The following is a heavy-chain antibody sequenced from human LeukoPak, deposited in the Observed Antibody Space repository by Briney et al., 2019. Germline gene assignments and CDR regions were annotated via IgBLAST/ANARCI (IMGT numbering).Heavy chain of an antibody. CDR2: TRNKARGYTT. Sequence: GGSLRLSCAASGATLSDYHMDWVRQAPGKGLEWTGRTRNKARGYTTEYAASVKGRFTISRDDSKTSVYLQMNSLKTEDTAVYFCARDGAEGDNSAFDIWGHGTVVTVSS. CDR1: GATLSDYH. J-gene: IGHJ3*02. V-gene: IGHV3-72*01. D-gene: IGHD3-22*01. CDR3: ARDGAEGDNSAFDI.